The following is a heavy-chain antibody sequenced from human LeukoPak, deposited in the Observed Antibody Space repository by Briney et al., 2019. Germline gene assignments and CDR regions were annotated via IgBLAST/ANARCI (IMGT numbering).Heavy chain of an antibody. D-gene: IGHD3-10*01. CDR3: ARDHGSYYGSGSYSFDY. J-gene: IGHJ4*02. CDR1: GGSISSYY. CDR2: IYISGST. Sequence: SETLSLTCTVSGGSISSYYWSWIRQPAGKGLEGSGRIYISGSTNYNPSLKSRGTMSVDTSKNQLSLTLSSVTAADTAVYYCARDHGSYYGSGSYSFDYWGQGTLVTVSS. V-gene: IGHV4-4*07.